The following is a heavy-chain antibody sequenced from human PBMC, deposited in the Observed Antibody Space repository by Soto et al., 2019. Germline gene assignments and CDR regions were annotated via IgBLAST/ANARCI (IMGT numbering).Heavy chain of an antibody. CDR3: ASYYYDSSGSFHEYFQH. V-gene: IGHV3-21*01. J-gene: IGHJ1*01. CDR1: GFTFSSYS. Sequence: EVQLVESGGGLVQPGGSLRLSCAASGFTFSSYSMNWVRQAPGKGLEWVSSISSSSSYIYYADSVKGRFTISRDNAKNSLYLQMNSLRAEDTAVYYCASYYYDSSGSFHEYFQHWGQGTLVTVSS. D-gene: IGHD3-22*01. CDR2: ISSSSSYI.